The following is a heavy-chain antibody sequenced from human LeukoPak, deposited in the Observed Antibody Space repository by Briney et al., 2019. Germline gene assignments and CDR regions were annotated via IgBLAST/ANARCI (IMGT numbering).Heavy chain of an antibody. CDR3: ARLPPYGGNFD. Sequence: GGSLRLSCAASGFTFSSYSMNWVRQAPGKGLEWVSSISSSGSYIYYADSVKGRFTISRDNSKNTLYLQMNSLRAEDTAVYYCARLPPYGGNFDWGQGTLVTVSS. V-gene: IGHV3-21*01. D-gene: IGHD4-23*01. CDR2: ISSSGSYI. J-gene: IGHJ4*02. CDR1: GFTFSSYS.